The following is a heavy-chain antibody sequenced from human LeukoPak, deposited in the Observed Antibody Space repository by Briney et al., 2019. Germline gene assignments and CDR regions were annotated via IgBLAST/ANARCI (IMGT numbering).Heavy chain of an antibody. CDR1: GFTFSTYA. D-gene: IGHD3-22*01. CDR3: ARRGYSDSSGYDY. Sequence: GGSLRLSCAASGFTFSTYAMHWVRQAPGKGLEWVAVISYDGSNKYYADSVKGRFTISRDNAKNSVYLQINSLRAEDTAIYYCARRGYSDSSGYDYWGQGTLVTVSS. J-gene: IGHJ4*02. V-gene: IGHV3-30*04. CDR2: ISYDGSNK.